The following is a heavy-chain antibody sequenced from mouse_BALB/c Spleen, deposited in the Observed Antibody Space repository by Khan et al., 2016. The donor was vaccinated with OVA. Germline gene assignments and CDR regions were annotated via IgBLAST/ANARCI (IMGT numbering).Heavy chain of an antibody. V-gene: IGHV5-17*02. CDR3: ARRRIYDGYYGGAMDY. Sequence: EVELVESGGGLVQPGGSRKLSCAASGFTFSGFGMHWVRQAPEKGLEWVAYISSGSSTIYYADTVKGRFTISRDHPKHTLFQQMTSRRSEDTAMYYCARRRIYDGYYGGAMDYWGQGTSVTVSS. D-gene: IGHD2-3*01. J-gene: IGHJ4*01. CDR2: ISSGSSTI. CDR1: GFTFSGFG.